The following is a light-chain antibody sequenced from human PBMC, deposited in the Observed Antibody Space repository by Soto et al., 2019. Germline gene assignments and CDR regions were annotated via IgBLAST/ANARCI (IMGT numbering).Light chain of an antibody. CDR2: AAS. CDR3: QQQGT. J-gene: IGKJ2*01. V-gene: IGKV3-20*01. Sequence: EIVLTQFPGTLSLSPGERATLSCRPSQSLSSSYLVWYQQKPGQAPRLLIYAASRRATGIPDRFSGSGSATEYTLTISRLVPEDSAVYYCQQQGTFGQGTKLEIK. CDR1: QSLSSSY.